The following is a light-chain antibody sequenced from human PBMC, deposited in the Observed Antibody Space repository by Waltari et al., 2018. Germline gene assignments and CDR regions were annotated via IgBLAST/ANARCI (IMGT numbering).Light chain of an antibody. Sequence: IVLTQSPGTLSLSPGERATLSCRASQTVSRSLAWYQQKPGQAPKLLIDGASTRATGIPDRFTGRGSGTDFSLTISSLEPEDFAIYFCQHYVRLPATFGQGTKVEIK. CDR1: QTVSRS. CDR2: GAS. V-gene: IGKV3-20*01. J-gene: IGKJ1*01. CDR3: QHYVRLPAT.